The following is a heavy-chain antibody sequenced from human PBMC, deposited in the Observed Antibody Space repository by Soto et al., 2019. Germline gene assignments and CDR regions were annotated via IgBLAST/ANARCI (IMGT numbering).Heavy chain of an antibody. CDR3: AKVGFSFAY. CDR2: ISSSGGLT. V-gene: IGHV3-23*01. Sequence: EVQLLESGGRLVLPGGSLRLSCAASGFTFTSSAMNWVRQAPGKGLEWVSGISSSGGLTYYADSVQGRFSISRDNSKNPLYLPMNSLRAEDPAVYYCAKVGFSFAYWGQGTLVPVSS. D-gene: IGHD3-10*01. CDR1: GFTFTSSA. J-gene: IGHJ4*02.